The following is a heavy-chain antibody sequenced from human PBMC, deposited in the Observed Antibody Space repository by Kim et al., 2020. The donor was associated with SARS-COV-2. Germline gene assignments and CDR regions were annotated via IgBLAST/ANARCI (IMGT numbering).Heavy chain of an antibody. V-gene: IGHV3-23*01. D-gene: IGHD4-17*01. Sequence: ADSVKGRFTIYRDNSENTLYLQMNSLRAEDTAVYYCAKDWGEDYGDHLDYWGQGTLVTVSS. CDR3: AKDWGEDYGDHLDY. J-gene: IGHJ4*02.